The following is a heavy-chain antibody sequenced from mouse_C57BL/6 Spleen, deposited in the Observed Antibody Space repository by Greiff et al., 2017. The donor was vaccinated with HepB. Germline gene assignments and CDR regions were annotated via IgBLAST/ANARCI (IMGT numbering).Heavy chain of an antibody. CDR3: ARWYYGSRGGMDY. CDR1: GFTFRDYG. V-gene: IGHV5-17*01. Sequence: EVMLVESGGGLVKPGGSLKLSCAASGFTFRDYGMHWVRQAPEKGLEWVAYISSGSSTIYYADTVKGRFTISRDNAKNTLFLQMTSLRSEDTAMYYCARWYYGSRGGMDYWGQGTSVTVSS. J-gene: IGHJ4*01. D-gene: IGHD1-1*01. CDR2: ISSGSSTI.